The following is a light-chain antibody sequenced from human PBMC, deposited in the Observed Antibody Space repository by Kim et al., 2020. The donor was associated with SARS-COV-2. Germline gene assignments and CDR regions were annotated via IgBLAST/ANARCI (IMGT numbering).Light chain of an antibody. V-gene: IGKV1-27*01. CDR2: DAS. CDR3: QKYNSAPWT. J-gene: IGKJ1*01. Sequence: DIQMTQSPSSLSASVGDRVTITCRASQGISNSLAWYQQKPGKGPKVLIYDASTLQSGVPSRFSGSGSGTDFTLTISSLQPEGVATYYCQKYNSAPWTLGQGTKVDIK. CDR1: QGISNS.